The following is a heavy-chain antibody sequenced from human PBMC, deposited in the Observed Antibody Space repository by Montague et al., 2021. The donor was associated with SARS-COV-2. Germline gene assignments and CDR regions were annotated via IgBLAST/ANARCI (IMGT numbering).Heavy chain of an antibody. Sequence: SETLSLTYNVSGDSITNTRYFWSWNRQPPGKALEWIVSIYHNGKTYYNPPLERRSLLSIDTSKNQFSLRLPSVIASDTAVYYCAVELNYFFDYWGQGFLVSVSS. CDR1: GDSITNTRYF. CDR3: AVELNYFFDY. V-gene: IGHV4-39*01. CDR2: IYHNGKT. D-gene: IGHD1-7*01. J-gene: IGHJ4*02.